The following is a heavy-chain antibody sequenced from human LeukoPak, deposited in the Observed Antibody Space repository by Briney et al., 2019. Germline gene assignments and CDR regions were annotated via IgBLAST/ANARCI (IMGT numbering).Heavy chain of an antibody. CDR2: INHSGST. Sequence: SETLSLTCAVYGGSFSGYYWSWIRQPPGKGLEWIGEINHSGSTNYNPSLKSRVTISVDTSKNQFSLKLSSVTAADTAVYYCARASYSSSWLPGRYFQHWGQGTLVTVSS. CDR3: ARASYSSSWLPGRYFQH. D-gene: IGHD6-13*01. CDR1: GGSFSGYY. V-gene: IGHV4-34*01. J-gene: IGHJ1*01.